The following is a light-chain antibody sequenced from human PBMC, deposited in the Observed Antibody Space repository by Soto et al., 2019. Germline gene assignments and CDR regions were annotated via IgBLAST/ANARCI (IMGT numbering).Light chain of an antibody. J-gene: IGKJ4*01. CDR3: QKYNGVPAT. CDR1: QDIRYF. V-gene: IGKV1-27*01. Sequence: DIQITQSPSSLSATVGDRVTITCRASQDIRYFLGWYQQKPGKVPKLLIYAASTLQSGVPSRFSGSGSGMDFTLTISSLQPEDVATYYCQKYNGVPATFGGGTKVDIK. CDR2: AAS.